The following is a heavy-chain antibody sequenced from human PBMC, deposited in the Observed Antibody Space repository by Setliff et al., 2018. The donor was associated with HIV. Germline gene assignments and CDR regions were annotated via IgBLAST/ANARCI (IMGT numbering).Heavy chain of an antibody. Sequence: SVKVSCKASGYTFTTYSIHWVRQAPGQSLEWMGWINVGKGDTKYSQELQGRITITRDTSANTAYMELSSLRSDDTALYFCARGALLAVFDFDHWGHGTLVTVS. J-gene: IGHJ4*01. CDR1: GYTFTTYS. CDR2: INVGKGDT. V-gene: IGHV1-3*01. D-gene: IGHD3-10*01. CDR3: ARGALLAVFDFDH.